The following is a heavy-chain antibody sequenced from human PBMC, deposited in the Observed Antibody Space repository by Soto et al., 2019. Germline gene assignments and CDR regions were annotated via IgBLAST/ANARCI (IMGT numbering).Heavy chain of an antibody. J-gene: IGHJ3*02. CDR2: ISSSGSTL. Sequence: GGSLRLSCAASGFTFSSYEMNWVRQAPGKGLEWVSYISSSGSTLYYADSVKGRFTISRDNAKNSLYLQMNSLRAEDTAVYYCARGISIAARPKCAFDIWGQGTMVTVSS. V-gene: IGHV3-48*03. CDR1: GFTFSSYE. D-gene: IGHD6-6*01. CDR3: ARGISIAARPKCAFDI.